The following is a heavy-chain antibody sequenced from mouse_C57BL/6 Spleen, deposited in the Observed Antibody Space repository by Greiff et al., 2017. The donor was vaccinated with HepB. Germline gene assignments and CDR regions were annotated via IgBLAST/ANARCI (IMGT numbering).Heavy chain of an antibody. V-gene: IGHV1-72*01. CDR3: ARRGYDYDCAMDY. CDR1: GYTFTSYW. J-gene: IGHJ4*01. D-gene: IGHD2-4*01. Sequence: QVHVKQPGAELVKPGASVKLSCKASGYTFTSYWMHWVKQRPGRGLEWIGRIDPNSGGTKYNEKFKSKATLTVDKPSSTAYMQLSSLTSEDSAVYYCARRGYDYDCAMDYWGQGTSVTVSS. CDR2: IDPNSGGT.